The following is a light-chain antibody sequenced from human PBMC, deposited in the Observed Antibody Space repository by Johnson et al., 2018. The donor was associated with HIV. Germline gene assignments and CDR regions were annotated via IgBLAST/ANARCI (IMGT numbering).Light chain of an antibody. J-gene: IGLJ1*01. CDR1: TSNIGNNY. CDR3: GTWDSSLSAGRV. Sequence: QSALTQPPSVSAAPGQKVTISCSGSTSNIGNNYVSWYQHLPGTVHKLLIYDNNKRPSGIPDRFSGSQSGTSATLGITGLQTGDEADYYCGTWDSSLSAGRVFGTGTKVTVL. CDR2: DNN. V-gene: IGLV1-51*01.